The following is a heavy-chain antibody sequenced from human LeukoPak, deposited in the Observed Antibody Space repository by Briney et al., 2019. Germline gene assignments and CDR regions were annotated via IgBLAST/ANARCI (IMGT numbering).Heavy chain of an antibody. J-gene: IGHJ6*03. V-gene: IGHV1-2*02. Sequence: ASVKVSCKASGYTFTGYYMHWVRQAPGQGLEWMGWINPNSGRTNYAQKFQGRVNMTRGTSTSTAYMELRRLRSDDTAVYYCARPYSLLTIGSSGYMDVWGKGTTVTVSS. CDR3: ARPYSLLTIGSSGYMDV. CDR1: GYTFTGYY. CDR2: INPNSGRT. D-gene: IGHD3-22*01.